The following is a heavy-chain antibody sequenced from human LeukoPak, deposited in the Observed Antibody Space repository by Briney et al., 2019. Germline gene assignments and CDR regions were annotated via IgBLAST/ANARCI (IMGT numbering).Heavy chain of an antibody. D-gene: IGHD3-10*01. Sequence: GGSLRLSCAASGFTFSSYSMNWVRQAPGKGLEWVSSISSSSSYIYYADSVKGRFTISRDNAKNSLYLQMNSLRAEDTAVYYCASMVRGVIIGILDAFDIWGQGTMVTVSS. J-gene: IGHJ3*02. CDR1: GFTFSSYS. CDR2: ISSSSSYI. V-gene: IGHV3-21*01. CDR3: ASMVRGVIIGILDAFDI.